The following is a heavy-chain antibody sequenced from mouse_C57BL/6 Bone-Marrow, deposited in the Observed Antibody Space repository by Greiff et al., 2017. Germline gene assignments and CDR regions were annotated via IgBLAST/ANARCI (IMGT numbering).Heavy chain of an antibody. J-gene: IGHJ2*01. Sequence: QVHVKQSGAELVRPGTSVKVSCKASGYAFTNYLIEWVKQRPGQGLEWIGVINPGSGGTNYNEKFKGKATLTADKSSSTAYMQRSSLTSEDSAVYFCARELWDGGYYFDYWGQGTTLTVSS. V-gene: IGHV1-54*01. CDR3: ARELWDGGYYFDY. CDR2: INPGSGGT. D-gene: IGHD4-1*01. CDR1: GYAFTNYL.